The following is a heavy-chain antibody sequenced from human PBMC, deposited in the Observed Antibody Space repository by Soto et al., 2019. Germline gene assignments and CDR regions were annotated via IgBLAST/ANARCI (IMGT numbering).Heavy chain of an antibody. Sequence: QVVLLQSGAEVKEPGSSVRVSCQVSGSTFNNFAFSWVRQAPGHGPEWMGGIVVDSNTAEYSQRFQDRVTITADTCPDTLYMELGSLTFEDTAVYYCARAIKRWEVNYYFDFWGQGTLVTVSS. V-gene: IGHV1-69*06. D-gene: IGHD1-26*01. CDR3: ARAIKRWEVNYYFDF. CDR2: IVVDSNTA. CDR1: GSTFNNFA. J-gene: IGHJ4*02.